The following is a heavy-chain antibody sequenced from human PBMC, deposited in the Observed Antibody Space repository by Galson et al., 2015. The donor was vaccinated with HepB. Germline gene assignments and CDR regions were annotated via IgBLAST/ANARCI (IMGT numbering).Heavy chain of an antibody. CDR1: GFTFSSYA. Sequence: SLRLSCAASGFTFSSYAMHWVRQAPGKGLEWVAVISYDGSNKYYADSVKGRFTISRDNSKNTLYLQMNSLRAEDTAVYYCAKLHSSSSSPYSSYWGQGTLVTVSS. CDR3: AKLHSSSSSPYSSY. J-gene: IGHJ4*02. V-gene: IGHV3-30-3*02. D-gene: IGHD6-6*01. CDR2: ISYDGSNK.